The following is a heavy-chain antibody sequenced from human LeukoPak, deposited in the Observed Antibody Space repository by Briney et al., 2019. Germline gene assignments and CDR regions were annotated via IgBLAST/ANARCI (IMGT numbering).Heavy chain of an antibody. J-gene: IGHJ6*02. D-gene: IGHD3-3*01. CDR1: GGSISSGGYY. Sequence: PSETLSLTCTVSGGSISSGGYYWSWIRQHPGKGLEWIGYIYYSGSTYYNPSLKSRVTISVDTSKNQFSLKLSSVTAADTAVYYCARNKGTIFGVVKNYGMDVWGQGTTVTVSS. V-gene: IGHV4-31*03. CDR2: IYYSGST. CDR3: ARNKGTIFGVVKNYGMDV.